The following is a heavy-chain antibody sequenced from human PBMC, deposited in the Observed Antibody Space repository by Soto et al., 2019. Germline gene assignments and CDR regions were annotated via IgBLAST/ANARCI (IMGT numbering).Heavy chain of an antibody. V-gene: IGHV3-30*18. Sequence: QVQMVESGGGVVQPGRSLRLSCAASGFTFSSYGMHWVRQAPGKGLEWVAVISYDGSNKYYADSVKGRFTISRDNSKNTLYLQMNRLRAEDTAVYYCAKEVDLVVGYWGQGTLVTVSS. J-gene: IGHJ4*02. CDR1: GFTFSSYG. D-gene: IGHD3-22*01. CDR3: AKEVDLVVGY. CDR2: ISYDGSNK.